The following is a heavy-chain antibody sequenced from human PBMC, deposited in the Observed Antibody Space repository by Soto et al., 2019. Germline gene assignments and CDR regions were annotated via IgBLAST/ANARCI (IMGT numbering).Heavy chain of an antibody. CDR2: INPNSGGT. D-gene: IGHD3-9*01. V-gene: IGHV1-2*02. CDR1: GYTFTGYY. J-gene: IGHJ6*02. CDR3: ARALSYYDILPGYSPPYGMDV. Sequence: QVQLVQSGAEVKKPGASVKVSCKASGYTFTGYYMHWVRQAPGQGLEWMGWINPNSGGTNYAQKCQGRVTMTRDTSISTAYLELSRLRSDDTAVYYCARALSYYDILPGYSPPYGMDVWCQGTTVTVSS.